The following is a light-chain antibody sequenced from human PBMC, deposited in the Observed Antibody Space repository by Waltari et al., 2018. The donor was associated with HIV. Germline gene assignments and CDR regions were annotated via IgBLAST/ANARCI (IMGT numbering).Light chain of an antibody. J-gene: IGLJ3*02. CDR1: TPNTATNT. CDR2: TNN. Sequence: QSVLTQPPSASGTPGPRVTISCSGSTPNTATNTVNWYQQLPGTAPKLLIYTNNQRPSGVPARFSGSKSGTSASLAISGLQSDDDADYYCATWDDSLNGWVFGGGTRLTVL. CDR3: ATWDDSLNGWV. V-gene: IGLV1-44*01.